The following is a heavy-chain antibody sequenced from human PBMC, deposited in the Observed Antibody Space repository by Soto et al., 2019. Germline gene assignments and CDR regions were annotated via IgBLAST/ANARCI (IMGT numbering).Heavy chain of an antibody. Sequence: SETLSLTCAVSGGSISSGGYSWSWIRQPPGKGLEWIGYIYHSGSTYYNPSLKSRVTISVDGSKNQFSLKLSSVTAADTAVYYCARRWGGTFDYWGQGTLVTVSS. J-gene: IGHJ4*02. D-gene: IGHD2-21*01. CDR3: ARRWGGTFDY. V-gene: IGHV4-30-2*02. CDR2: IYHSGST. CDR1: GGSISSGGYS.